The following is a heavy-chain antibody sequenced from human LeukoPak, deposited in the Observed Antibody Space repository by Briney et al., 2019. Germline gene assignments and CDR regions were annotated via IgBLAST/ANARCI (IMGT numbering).Heavy chain of an antibody. J-gene: IGHJ4*02. V-gene: IGHV3-74*01. D-gene: IGHD1-20*01. CDR1: GFTFSSYW. CDR2: INSDGSST. Sequence: GGSLRLSCAASGFTFSSYWMHWVRQAPGKGLVWVSRINSDGSSTNYADSVKGRFTISRDNAKYTLYLQMNSLRAEDTAVYYCARHITRAITEDYWGQGTLVTVSS. CDR3: ARHITRAITEDY.